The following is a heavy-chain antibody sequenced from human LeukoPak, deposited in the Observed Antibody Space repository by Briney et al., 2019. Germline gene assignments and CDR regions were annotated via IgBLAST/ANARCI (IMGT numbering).Heavy chain of an antibody. V-gene: IGHV3-15*01. CDR2: IKSKTDGGTT. J-gene: IGHJ4*02. CDR3: LRDWYGSGSYWQIRESYFDY. CDR1: GFTFSNAW. Sequence: GGSLRLSCAASGFTFSNAWMSWVRQAPRKGLEWVGRIKSKTDGGTTDYAAPVKGRFTISRDDSKNTLYLQMNSLKTEDTAVYYCLRDWYGSGSYWQIRESYFDYWGQGTLVTVSS. D-gene: IGHD3-10*01.